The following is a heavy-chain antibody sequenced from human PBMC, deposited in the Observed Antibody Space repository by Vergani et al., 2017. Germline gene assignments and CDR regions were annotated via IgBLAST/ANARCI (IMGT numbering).Heavy chain of an antibody. CDR2: INHSGST. V-gene: IGHV4-34*01. CDR3: ARVVVRGVRYYYYYMDV. D-gene: IGHD3-10*01. J-gene: IGHJ6*03. CDR1: GGSFSGYY. Sequence: QVQLQQWGAGLLKPSETLSLTCAVYGGSFSGYYWSWIRQPPGKGLAWIGEINHSGSTNYNPSLKSRVTISVDTSKNQFSLKLSSVTAADTAVYYCARVVVRGVRYYYYYMDVWGKGTTVTVSS.